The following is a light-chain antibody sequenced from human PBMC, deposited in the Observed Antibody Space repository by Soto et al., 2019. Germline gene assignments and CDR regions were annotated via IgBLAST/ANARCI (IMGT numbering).Light chain of an antibody. CDR1: QSISSP. V-gene: IGKV3D-15*01. CDR3: QQYINWSWA. J-gene: IGKJ1*01. Sequence: EIVLTQSPGTLSLSPGEGAPLSVNASQSISSPFLAWYQQKPGQAPRLLIYGASRRAAGIPARFSGSGSGTEFTLTITSLQSEDFAVYYCQQYINWSWACGQGTKVDI. CDR2: GAS.